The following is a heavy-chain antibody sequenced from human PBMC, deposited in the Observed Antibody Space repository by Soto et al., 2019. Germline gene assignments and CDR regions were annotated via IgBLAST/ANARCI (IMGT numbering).Heavy chain of an antibody. CDR3: ARGNHSWLQLGYFAL. D-gene: IGHD5-12*01. Sequence: QVQLVQSGAEVKKPGSSVTVSCKASGGTFSSYTISWVRQAPGQGLEGMGGIIPIFGTANYAQKLQGRVTITADESTSTAYRELSSLRSEDTAVYYCARGNHSWLQLGYFALWGRGTLVTVSS. CDR2: IIPIFGTA. CDR1: GGTFSSYT. V-gene: IGHV1-69*12. J-gene: IGHJ2*01.